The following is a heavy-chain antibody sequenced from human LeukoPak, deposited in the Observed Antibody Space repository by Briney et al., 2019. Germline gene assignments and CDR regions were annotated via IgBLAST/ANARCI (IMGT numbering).Heavy chain of an antibody. Sequence: GASVKVSCKASGGTFSSYAICWVRQAPGQGLEWMGGIIPIFGTANYAQKFQGRVTITADESTSTAYMELSSLRSEDTAVYYCATQKGRAQVFDYWGQGTLVTVSS. V-gene: IGHV1-69*13. CDR3: ATQKGRAQVFDY. CDR2: IIPIFGTA. CDR1: GGTFSSYA. J-gene: IGHJ4*02.